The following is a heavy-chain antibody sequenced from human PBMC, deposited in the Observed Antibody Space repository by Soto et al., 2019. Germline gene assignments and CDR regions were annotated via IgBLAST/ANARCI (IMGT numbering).Heavy chain of an antibody. Sequence: QVQLQESGPGLVKTSETLSLTCTVSGGSISSYYWSWIRQPPGKGLEWIGYIYYSGSTNYNPSLKSRVTISVDTSKNQFSLKLSSVTAADTAVYYCARDSGKPWEPNNWFDPWGQGTLVTVSS. CDR3: ARDSGKPWEPNNWFDP. D-gene: IGHD1-26*01. V-gene: IGHV4-59*01. J-gene: IGHJ5*02. CDR1: GGSISSYY. CDR2: IYYSGST.